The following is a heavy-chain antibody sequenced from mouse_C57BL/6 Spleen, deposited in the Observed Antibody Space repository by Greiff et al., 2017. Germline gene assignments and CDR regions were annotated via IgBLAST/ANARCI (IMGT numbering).Heavy chain of an antibody. Sequence: VHVKQSGAELVRPGASVTLSCKASGYTFTDYEMHWVKQTPVHGLEWIGAIDPETGGTAYNQKFKGKAILTADKSSSTAYMELRSLTSEDSAVYYCTRSGTFDYWGQGTTLTVSS. CDR3: TRSGTFDY. V-gene: IGHV1-15*01. CDR1: GYTFTDYE. J-gene: IGHJ2*01. CDR2: IDPETGGT. D-gene: IGHD3-2*02.